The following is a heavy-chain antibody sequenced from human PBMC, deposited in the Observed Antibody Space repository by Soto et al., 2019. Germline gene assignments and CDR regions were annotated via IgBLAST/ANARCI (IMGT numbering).Heavy chain of an antibody. CDR3: ARHRRDFYGSGSYYGAFDV. CDR1: GGSTSYHY. V-gene: IGHV4-59*08. J-gene: IGHJ3*01. CDR2: IYYRGST. D-gene: IGHD3-10*01. Sequence: QVQLQESGPGLVKPSETLSLTCTVSGGSTSYHYWSLIRQSPGKGLEWIGYIYYRGSTNYNPSLKGRVTISIDTSKNQFSLKLRAVTATDSAVYYCARHRRDFYGSGSYYGAFDVWGQGTMVTVSS.